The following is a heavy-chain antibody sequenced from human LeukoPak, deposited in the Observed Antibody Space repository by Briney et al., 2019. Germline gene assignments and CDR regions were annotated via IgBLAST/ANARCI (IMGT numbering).Heavy chain of an antibody. CDR2: ISYSGFT. CDR3: AGHHPRNTVDF. Sequence: SETLSLTCTVSGGSISSYQWGWIRQPPGKGLEWIGYISYSGFTNYNPSLKSRVTISLDTSKNQFSLELTSVTAADTAVYYCAGHHPRNTVDFWGQGTLVTVSS. CDR1: GGSISSYQ. V-gene: IGHV4-59*08. D-gene: IGHD2-8*02. J-gene: IGHJ4*02.